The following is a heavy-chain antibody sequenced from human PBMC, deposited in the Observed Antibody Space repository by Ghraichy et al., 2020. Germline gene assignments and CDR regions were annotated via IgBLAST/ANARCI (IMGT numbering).Heavy chain of an antibody. Sequence: SQTLSLTCAVYGGSFSGYYWSWIRQPPGKGLEWIGEINHGGTTNYNPALKSRVTMSLDTSENQFSLKLTSVTDSDTALYFWARAYRFGGGRYSTWVSWGQGTLVTVSS. CDR2: INHGGTT. CDR3: ARAYRFGGGRYSTWVS. V-gene: IGHV4-34*01. J-gene: IGHJ5*02. CDR1: GGSFSGYY. D-gene: IGHD2-21*01.